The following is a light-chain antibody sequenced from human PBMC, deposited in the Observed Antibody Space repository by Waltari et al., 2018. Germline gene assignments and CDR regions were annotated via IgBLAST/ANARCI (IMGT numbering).Light chain of an antibody. CDR1: QRFNNY. J-gene: IGKJ3*01. V-gene: IGKV3-11*01. CDR3: QERSDWRGLT. CDR2: DAS. Sequence: EIVLTQSPATLSLSPGDRAVLPCRASQRFNNYLAWYQQYPGQAPSLLIYDASTRATGIAARFSGSGSGTDFTLTISSLEPEDSAVYYCQERSDWRGLTFGPGTKVDIK.